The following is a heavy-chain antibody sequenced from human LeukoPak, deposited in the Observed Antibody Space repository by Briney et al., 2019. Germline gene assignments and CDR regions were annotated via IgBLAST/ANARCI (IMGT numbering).Heavy chain of an antibody. D-gene: IGHD3-10*01. V-gene: IGHV3-30-3*01. CDR2: ISYDGSNK. J-gene: IGHJ4*02. Sequence: GGSLRLSCAASGFTFSSYAMHWVRQAPGKGLEWVAVISYDGSNKYYADSVKGRFTISRDNSKNTLYLQMNSLRADDTAVYYCARGGSGSHLRYWGQGTLVTVSS. CDR3: ARGGSGSHLRY. CDR1: GFTFSSYA.